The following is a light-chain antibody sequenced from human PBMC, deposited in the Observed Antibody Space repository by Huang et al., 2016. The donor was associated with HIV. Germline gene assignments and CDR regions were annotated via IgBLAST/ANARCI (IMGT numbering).Light chain of an antibody. CDR3: QQYNDWPPLT. J-gene: IGKJ4*01. CDR1: HSVDSD. Sequence: EIEMTQSPATLSVSPGERATLSCRASHSVDSDLAWYQQKPGHAPRLLIYDASTRATGIAAKFNGTVSGTEFSLSITNLQSEDFAVYYCQQYNDWPPLTFGGGTKVEI. V-gene: IGKV3-15*01. CDR2: DAS.